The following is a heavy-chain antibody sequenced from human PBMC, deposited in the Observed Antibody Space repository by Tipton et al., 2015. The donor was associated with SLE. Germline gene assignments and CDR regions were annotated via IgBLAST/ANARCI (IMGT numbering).Heavy chain of an antibody. D-gene: IGHD6-13*01. J-gene: IGHJ5*02. CDR3: ARDPYDSTWRNGWFDP. V-gene: IGHV4-38-2*02. CDR1: GYSITSGDS. Sequence: TLSLTCAVSGYSITSGDSWGWIRPPPGKGREWVGSLYHRGSTYYNPSLTSRVTISTDTSKNEIYMKLTSVTATDTAVYFCARDPYDSTWRNGWFDPWGQGTLVTVSS. CDR2: LYHRGST.